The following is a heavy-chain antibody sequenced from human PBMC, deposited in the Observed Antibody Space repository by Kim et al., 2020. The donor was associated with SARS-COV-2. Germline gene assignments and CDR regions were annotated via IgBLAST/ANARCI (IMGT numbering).Heavy chain of an antibody. D-gene: IGHD3-3*01. CDR1: GFVFRDYG. Sequence: GGSLRLSCGASGFVFRDYGMHWVRQAPGKGLELVAFVKDDGSERSYGEPVQGRFSIFRENTKKTRYLQRNSLRSEVTAVDYCGKGVDFWKGKGCWGQGT. CDR3: GKGVDFWKGKGC. J-gene: IGHJ6*02. V-gene: IGHV3-30*02. CDR2: VKDDGSER.